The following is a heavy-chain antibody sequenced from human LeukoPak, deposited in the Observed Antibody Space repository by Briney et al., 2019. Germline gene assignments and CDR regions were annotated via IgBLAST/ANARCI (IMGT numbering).Heavy chain of an antibody. D-gene: IGHD1-26*01. Sequence: GGSLRLSCAASGLTFSDCYMSWIRQAPGKGLEWVSYISSSGSTIYYADSVKGRFTISRDNAKNSLYLQMNSLRAEDTAVYYCAKHLRATNTYIFFGLDVWGQGTTVTVSS. CDR1: GLTFSDCY. J-gene: IGHJ6*02. CDR3: AKHLRATNTYIFFGLDV. CDR2: ISSSGSTI. V-gene: IGHV3-11*01.